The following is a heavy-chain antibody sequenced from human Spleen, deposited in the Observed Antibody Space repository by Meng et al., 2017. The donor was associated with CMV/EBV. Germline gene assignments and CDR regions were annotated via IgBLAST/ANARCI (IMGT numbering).Heavy chain of an antibody. J-gene: IGHJ4*02. Sequence: SGFTVSGNDMRWVRQAPGKGLEWVSIICSGGSTYYADSVKGRFTISRDNSKNTLYLQMNSLSAEDTAVYYCAREEYDSSGYYLGADYWGQGTLVTVSS. CDR2: ICSGGST. D-gene: IGHD3-22*01. CDR1: GFTVSGND. V-gene: IGHV3-53*01. CDR3: AREEYDSSGYYLGADY.